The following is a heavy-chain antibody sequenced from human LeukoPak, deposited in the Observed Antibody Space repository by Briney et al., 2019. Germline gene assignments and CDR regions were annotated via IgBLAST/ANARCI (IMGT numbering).Heavy chain of an antibody. CDR1: GFTFSGSA. J-gene: IGHJ6*03. CDR3: TSSRIQLSDYYYYYMDV. Sequence: GGSLRLSCAASGFTFSGSAMHWVRQASGKGLEWVGRIRSKANSYATAYAASVKGRFTISRDDSKNTAYLQMNSLKTEDTAVYYYTSSRIQLSDYYYYYMDVWGKGTTVTVSS. D-gene: IGHD5-18*01. V-gene: IGHV3-73*01. CDR2: IRSKANSYAT.